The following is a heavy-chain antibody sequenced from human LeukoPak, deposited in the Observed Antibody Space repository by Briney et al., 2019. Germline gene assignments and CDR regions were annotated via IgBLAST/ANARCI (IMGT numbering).Heavy chain of an antibody. Sequence: GESLKISCKGSGYSFTSYWIGWVRQMPGKGLEWMGIIYPADSDTRYSPSFQGQVTISADKSISTAYLQWSSLKASDTAMYYCARHGYYDSSGYYDYYYYYGMDVWGQGTTVTVSS. CDR2: IYPADSDT. CDR1: GYSFTSYW. V-gene: IGHV5-51*01. J-gene: IGHJ6*02. D-gene: IGHD3-22*01. CDR3: ARHGYYDSSGYYDYYYYYGMDV.